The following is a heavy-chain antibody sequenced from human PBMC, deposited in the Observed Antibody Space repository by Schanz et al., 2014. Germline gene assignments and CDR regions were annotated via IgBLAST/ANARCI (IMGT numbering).Heavy chain of an antibody. CDR1: GFSFSSYA. D-gene: IGHD3-10*01. CDR3: AKGRFGELSAFDI. Sequence: EVQLLESGGGLVEPGGSLRLSCAASGFSFSSYAMGWVRQAPGKGLEWHSYVSRSTPDIYYADSVKGRFTISRDNSKNTLYLQMNSLRAEDTAVYYCAKGRFGELSAFDIWGQGTMVTVSS. V-gene: IGHV3-23*01. J-gene: IGHJ3*02. CDR2: VSRSTPDI.